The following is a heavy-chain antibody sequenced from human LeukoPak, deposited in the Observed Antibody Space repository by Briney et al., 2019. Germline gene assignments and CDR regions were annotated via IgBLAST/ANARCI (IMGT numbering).Heavy chain of an antibody. J-gene: IGHJ6*02. D-gene: IGHD3-3*01. CDR2: IIPIFGIA. CDR3: ARIGVPSVVYYYRMDV. Sequence: ASVKVCCKAAGGTFSSYAISWVRQAPGQGLEWMGRIIPIFGIANYAQKFQGRVTITADKSTSTAYMELSSLRSEDTAVYYCARIGVPSVVYYYRMDVWGQGTTVTVSS. CDR1: GGTFSSYA. V-gene: IGHV1-69*04.